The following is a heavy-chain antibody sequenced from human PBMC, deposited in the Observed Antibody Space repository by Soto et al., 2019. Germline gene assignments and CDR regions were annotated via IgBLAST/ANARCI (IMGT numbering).Heavy chain of an antibody. V-gene: IGHV3-53*01. CDR3: ARNLPKTYYDFWSGYYTGLDY. CDR2: IYSGGST. J-gene: IGHJ4*02. CDR1: GFTVSSNY. D-gene: IGHD3-3*01. Sequence: GGSLRLSCAASGFTVSSNYMSWVRQAPGKGLEWVSVIYSGGSTYYADSVKGRFTISRDNSKNTLYLQMNSLRAEDTAVYYCARNLPKTYYDFWSGYYTGLDYWGQGTLVTVSS.